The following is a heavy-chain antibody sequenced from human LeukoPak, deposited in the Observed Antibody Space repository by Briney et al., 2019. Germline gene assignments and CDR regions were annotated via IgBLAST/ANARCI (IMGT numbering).Heavy chain of an antibody. CDR1: GFTCSSYW. J-gene: IGHJ4*02. V-gene: IGHV3-7*01. CDR2: IKQDGSEK. CDR3: AKAPRGSLGPFDY. Sequence: PGGSLRLSCAASGFTCSSYWMSWVRQAPGKGLEWVANIKQDGSEKYYVDSVKGRFTISRDNSKNTLYLQMNSLGAEDTAVYYCAKAPRGSLGPFDYWGQGTLVTVSS. D-gene: IGHD5-12*01.